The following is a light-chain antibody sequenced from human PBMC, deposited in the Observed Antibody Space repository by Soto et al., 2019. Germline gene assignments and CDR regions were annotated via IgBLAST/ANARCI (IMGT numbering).Light chain of an antibody. CDR1: QTVRNNY. CDR2: DAS. Sequence: EFVLTQSPGTLSFSPGERATLSCRASQTVRNNYLAWYQQKPGQAPRLLIYDASSRATGIPDRFSGGGSVTDFPLTISRLVPEDFAVYYCQQYNDWWTFGQGTKVDIK. CDR3: QQYNDWWT. V-gene: IGKV3-20*01. J-gene: IGKJ1*01.